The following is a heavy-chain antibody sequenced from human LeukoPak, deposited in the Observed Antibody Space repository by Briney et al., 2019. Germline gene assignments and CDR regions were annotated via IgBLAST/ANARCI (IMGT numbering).Heavy chain of an antibody. Sequence: ASVKVSCKASGYTVTSYYMHWVRQAPGQGLEWMGWINPNSGGTNYAQKFQGWVTMTRDTSISTAYMELSRLRSDDTAVYYCARAEGQLLLIDYWGQGTLVTVSS. D-gene: IGHD2-2*01. J-gene: IGHJ4*02. CDR2: INPNSGGT. V-gene: IGHV1-2*04. CDR3: ARAEGQLLLIDY. CDR1: GYTVTSYY.